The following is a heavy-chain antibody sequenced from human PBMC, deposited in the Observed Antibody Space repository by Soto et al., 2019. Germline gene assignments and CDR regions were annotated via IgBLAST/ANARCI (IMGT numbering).Heavy chain of an antibody. CDR3: ARDQSIAARLRYYYGMDV. CDR2: IYYSGST. CDR1: GGSISSGGYY. D-gene: IGHD6-6*01. J-gene: IGHJ6*02. V-gene: IGHV4-31*03. Sequence: SETLSLTCTVSGGSISSGGYYWSWIRQHPGKGLEWIGYIYYSGSTYYNPSLKSRVTISVDTSKNQFSLKLSSVTAADTAVYYCARDQSIAARLRYYYGMDVWGQGTTVTVSS.